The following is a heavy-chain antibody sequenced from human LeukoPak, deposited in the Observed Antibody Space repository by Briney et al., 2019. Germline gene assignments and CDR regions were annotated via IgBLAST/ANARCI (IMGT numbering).Heavy chain of an antibody. CDR1: GGSISSGSYY. V-gene: IGHV4-61*02. D-gene: IGHD3-22*01. Sequence: SETLSLTCTVSGGSISSGSYYWSWIRQPAGKGLEWIGRIYTSGSTNYNPSLKSRVTISVDTSKNQFSLKLSSVTAADTAVYYCARPYDSSDAFDIWGRGTMVTVSS. J-gene: IGHJ3*02. CDR3: ARPYDSSDAFDI. CDR2: IYTSGST.